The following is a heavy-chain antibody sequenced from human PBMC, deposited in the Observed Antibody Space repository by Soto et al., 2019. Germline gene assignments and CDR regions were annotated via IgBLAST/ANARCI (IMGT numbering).Heavy chain of an antibody. D-gene: IGHD5-18*01. J-gene: IGHJ4*02. CDR2: ISGSGGST. V-gene: IGHV3-23*01. CDR1: GFTFSSYA. Sequence: GGSLRLSCAASGFTFSSYAMSWVRQAPGKGLEWVSAISGSGGSTYYADSVKGRFTISRDNSKNTLYLQMNSLRAEDTAVYYCAKVWIQLWLQMVLDYWGQGTLVTVSS. CDR3: AKVWIQLWLQMVLDY.